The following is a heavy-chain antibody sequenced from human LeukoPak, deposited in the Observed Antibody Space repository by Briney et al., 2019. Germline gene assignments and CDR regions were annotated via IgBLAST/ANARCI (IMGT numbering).Heavy chain of an antibody. Sequence: SVKVSCKASGGTFSSYTISWVRQAPGQGLEWMGRIIPILGIANYAQKFQGRVTITADKSTPTASMVLSSLRSEDTAVYYCSSVYGTYCNDYWGQGTMVTVSS. CDR3: SSVYGTYCNDY. J-gene: IGHJ4*02. V-gene: IGHV1-69*02. CDR1: GGTFSSYT. D-gene: IGHD2/OR15-2a*01. CDR2: IIPILGIA.